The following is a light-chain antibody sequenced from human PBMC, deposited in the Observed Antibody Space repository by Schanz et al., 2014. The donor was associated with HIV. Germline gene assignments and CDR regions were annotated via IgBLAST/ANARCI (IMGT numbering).Light chain of an antibody. J-gene: IGLJ2*01. Sequence: QTVVTQEPSFSVSPGGTVTLTCGLSSGSVSANHYPSWYQQTPGQAPRTLIYTTNSRSSGVPDRFSGSILGNKAVLTITGAQADDESDYYCVLYMGSGYVLFGGGTKLTVL. CDR2: TTN. CDR1: SGSVSANHY. V-gene: IGLV8-61*01. CDR3: VLYMGSGYVL.